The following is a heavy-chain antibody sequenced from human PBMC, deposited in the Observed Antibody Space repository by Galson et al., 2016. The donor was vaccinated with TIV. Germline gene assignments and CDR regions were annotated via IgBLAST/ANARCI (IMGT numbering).Heavy chain of an antibody. D-gene: IGHD3-16*01. CDR3: ARDHPQGWGFDC. J-gene: IGHJ4*02. V-gene: IGHV3-21*01. CDR2: ISNTGSFK. CDR1: GFTFSSLS. Sequence: SLRLSCAASGFTFSSLSMHWVRQAPGKGLEWVSSISNTGSFKHYPGSLKGQFTISRDNAKNSVFLQMNSLRAEDTAVYYCARDHPQGWGFDCWGQGTLVTVSS.